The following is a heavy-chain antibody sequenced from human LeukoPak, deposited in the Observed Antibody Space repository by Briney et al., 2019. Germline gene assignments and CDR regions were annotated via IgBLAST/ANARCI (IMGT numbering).Heavy chain of an antibody. D-gene: IGHD1-26*01. CDR1: GFTFSSYA. CDR2: ISGSGGST. CDR3: AKDPPYSGSSHDFDY. J-gene: IGHJ4*02. Sequence: QSGGSLRLSRAASGFTFSSYAMSWVRQAPGKGLEWVSAISGSGGSTYYADSVKGRFTISRDNSKNTLYLQMNSLRAEDTAVYYCAKDPPYSGSSHDFDYWGQGTLVTVSS. V-gene: IGHV3-23*01.